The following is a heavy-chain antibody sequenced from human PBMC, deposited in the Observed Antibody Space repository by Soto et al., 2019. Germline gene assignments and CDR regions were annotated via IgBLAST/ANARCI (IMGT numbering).Heavy chain of an antibody. V-gene: IGHV3-23*01. J-gene: IGHJ4*02. CDR3: AKEFSNYAGGS. D-gene: IGHD4-4*01. CDR1: GFTFSSNS. CDR2: ISGSGGST. Sequence: EVQLLESGGGLVQPGGSLSISCAASGFTFSSNSMSWVRQSPGKGLEWVSAISGSGGSTYYADSVNGRFTISRDTSKNTLYLQMNSLRAEDTAVYYCAKEFSNYAGGSWVQGTLVTVSS.